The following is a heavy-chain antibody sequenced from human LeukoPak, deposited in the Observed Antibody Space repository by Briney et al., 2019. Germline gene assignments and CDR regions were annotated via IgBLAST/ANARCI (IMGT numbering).Heavy chain of an antibody. CDR2: FNHSGST. CDR3: ARASYSYDINGWVPFDY. V-gene: IGHV4-34*01. CDR1: GGSFSGYY. Sequence: SETLSLTCAVYGGSFSGYYWSWIRQPPGKGLEWIGEFNHSGSTNYNPSLKSRVTISGDTSKNQFSLRLSSVTAADTAVYYCARASYSYDINGWVPFDYWGQGTLVTVSS. D-gene: IGHD3-22*01. J-gene: IGHJ4*02.